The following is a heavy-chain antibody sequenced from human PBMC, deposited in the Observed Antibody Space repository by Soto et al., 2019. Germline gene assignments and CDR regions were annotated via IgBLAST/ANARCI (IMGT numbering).Heavy chain of an antibody. J-gene: IGHJ4*02. CDR3: ARERAAAEFDY. D-gene: IGHD6-13*01. Sequence: ETLSLTCTVSGGSISSGDYYWSWIRQPPGKGLEWIGYIYYSGSTNYNPSLKSRVTISVDTSKNQFSLKLSSVTAADTAVYYCARERAAAEFDYWGQGTLVTVSS. V-gene: IGHV4-61*08. CDR1: GGSISSGDYY. CDR2: IYYSGST.